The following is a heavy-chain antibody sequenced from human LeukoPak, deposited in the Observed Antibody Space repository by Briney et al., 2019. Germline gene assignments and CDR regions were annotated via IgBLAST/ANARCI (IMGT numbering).Heavy chain of an antibody. J-gene: IGHJ3*02. D-gene: IGHD2-21*01. CDR1: ATKFSNYW. CDR2: VYLGDSST. Sequence: GESLRISCQASATKFSNYWIGWVRQMPGKGLEWMGLVYLGDSSTTYSPSFQGQVTLSADISIATAYLEWNSLKASDSAMYFCATLFSRGLDIWGQGTMVTVSS. V-gene: IGHV5-51*01. CDR3: ATLFSRGLDI.